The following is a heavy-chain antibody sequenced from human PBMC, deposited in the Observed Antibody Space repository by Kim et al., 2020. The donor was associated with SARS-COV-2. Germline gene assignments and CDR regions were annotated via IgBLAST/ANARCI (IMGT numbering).Heavy chain of an antibody. CDR1: GYTFTSYA. Sequence: ASVKVSCKASGYTFTSYAMHWVRQAPGQRLEWMGWINAGNGNTKYSQKFQGRVTITRDTSASTAYMELSSLRSEDTAVYYCARDFEVVPAALIDYWGQGTLVTVSS. D-gene: IGHD2-2*01. J-gene: IGHJ4*02. CDR2: INAGNGNT. CDR3: ARDFEVVPAALIDY. V-gene: IGHV1-3*01.